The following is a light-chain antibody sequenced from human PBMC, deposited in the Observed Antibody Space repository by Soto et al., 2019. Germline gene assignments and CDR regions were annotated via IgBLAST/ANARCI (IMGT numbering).Light chain of an antibody. J-gene: IGLJ1*01. V-gene: IGLV1-44*01. Sequence: QSVLTQPPSASGTPGQRVTISCSGSTSNIGRNTVNWYQQLPGTAPKLLIHSNNLRPSGVPDRFSGSKSGTSASLAISGLQSEDEADYYCAVWDDSLNGFPFGAGTKATVL. CDR1: TSNIGRNT. CDR2: SNN. CDR3: AVWDDSLNGFP.